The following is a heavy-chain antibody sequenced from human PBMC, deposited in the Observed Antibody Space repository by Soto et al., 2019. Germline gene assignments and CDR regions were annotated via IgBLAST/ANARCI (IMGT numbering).Heavy chain of an antibody. CDR1: GFTFDDYA. Sequence: EVQLVESGGGLVQPGRSLRLSCAASGFTFDDYAMHWVRQAPGKGLEWVSGISWNSGSIGYADSVKGRFTISRDNAKNSLYLQMNSLRAEDTALYYCAKTQGASSPPDYWGQGILVTVSS. CDR2: ISWNSGSI. V-gene: IGHV3-9*01. J-gene: IGHJ4*02. CDR3: AKTQGASSPPDY. D-gene: IGHD1-26*01.